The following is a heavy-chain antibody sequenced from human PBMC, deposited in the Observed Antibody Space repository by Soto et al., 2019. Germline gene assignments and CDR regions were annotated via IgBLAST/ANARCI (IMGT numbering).Heavy chain of an antibody. CDR2: IYYSGST. CDR1: GGSISSGDYY. D-gene: IGHD2-2*01. CDR3: ARAPIVLVPAAMVSHWFDP. Sequence: SETLSLTCTVSGGSISSGDYYWSWIRQPPGKGLEWIGYIYYSGSTYYNPSLKSRVTISVDTSKNQFSLKLSSVTAADTAVYYCARAPIVLVPAAMVSHWFDPWGQGNLVTVSS. V-gene: IGHV4-30-4*01. J-gene: IGHJ5*02.